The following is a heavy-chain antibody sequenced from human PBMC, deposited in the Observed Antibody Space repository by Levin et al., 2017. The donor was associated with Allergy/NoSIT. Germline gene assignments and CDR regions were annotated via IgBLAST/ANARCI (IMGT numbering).Heavy chain of an antibody. D-gene: IGHD1-1*01. CDR3: TMAVERRIVNIDY. Sequence: GGSLRLSCTASGFTFGDYAMSWFRQAPGKGLEWVGFIRSKAYGGTTEYAASVKGRFTISRDDSKSIAYLQMNSLKTEDTAVYYCTMAVERRIVNIDYWGQGTLVTVSS. CDR1: GFTFGDYA. CDR2: IRSKAYGGTT. V-gene: IGHV3-49*03. J-gene: IGHJ4*02.